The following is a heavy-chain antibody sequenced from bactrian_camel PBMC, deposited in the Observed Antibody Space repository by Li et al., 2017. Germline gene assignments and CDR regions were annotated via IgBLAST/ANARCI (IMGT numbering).Heavy chain of an antibody. V-gene: IGHV3S54*01. CDR3: AAVRLGRLCDFRDGDWAY. CDR1: SSTYIYTC. CDR2: IFTGGANT. D-gene: IGHD4*01. J-gene: IGHJ4*01. Sequence: HVQLVESGGGSVQPGGSLRLSCAQSSSTYIYTCMAWFRQAPGKEREAVAAIFTGGANTYYADPVKGRFTISQDNAKNMMYLQMNSLKPEDTATYSCAAVRLGRLCDFRDGDWAYWGQGTQVTVS.